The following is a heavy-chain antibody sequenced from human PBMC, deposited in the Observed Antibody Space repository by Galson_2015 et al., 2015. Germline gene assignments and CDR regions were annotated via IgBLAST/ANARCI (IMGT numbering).Heavy chain of an antibody. V-gene: IGHV1-8*01. J-gene: IGHJ4*02. CDR1: GYTFTSYD. CDR3: ARGDDSSGYHDY. CDR2: MNPNSGNT. Sequence: SVKVSCKASGYTFTSYDINWVRQATGQGLEWMGWMNPNSGNTGYAQKFQGRVTMTRNTSISTAYMELSSLRSEDTAVYYCARGDDSSGYHDYWGQGTLVTVSS. D-gene: IGHD3-22*01.